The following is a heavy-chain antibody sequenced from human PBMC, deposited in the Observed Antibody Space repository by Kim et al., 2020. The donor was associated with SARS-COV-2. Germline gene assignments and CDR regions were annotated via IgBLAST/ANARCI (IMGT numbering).Heavy chain of an antibody. V-gene: IGHV3-43D*03. Sequence: GGSLRHSCAASGFTFDDYAMHWVRQAPGKGLEWVSLISWDGGSTYYADFVKGRFTISRDNSKNSLYLQMNSLRAEDTALYYCAKDYGYCSGGSCYFLDYWGQGTLVTVSS. CDR1: GFTFDDYA. J-gene: IGHJ4*02. CDR3: AKDYGYCSGGSCYFLDY. D-gene: IGHD2-15*01. CDR2: ISWDGGST.